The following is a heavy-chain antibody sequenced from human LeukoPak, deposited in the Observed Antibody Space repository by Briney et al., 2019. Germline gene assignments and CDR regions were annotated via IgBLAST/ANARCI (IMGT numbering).Heavy chain of an antibody. V-gene: IGHV1-18*01. D-gene: IGHD3-10*01. CDR1: GYAFTSYG. Sequence: ASVKVSCKASGYAFTSYGINWVRPAPGQGLEWMGWISTYNGNTNYAQNLQGRVTMTTDTSTSTAYMELRSLRSDDTAVYFCARGLMIRGIMGYFDYWGQGALVTVSS. CDR2: ISTYNGNT. CDR3: ARGLMIRGIMGYFDY. J-gene: IGHJ4*02.